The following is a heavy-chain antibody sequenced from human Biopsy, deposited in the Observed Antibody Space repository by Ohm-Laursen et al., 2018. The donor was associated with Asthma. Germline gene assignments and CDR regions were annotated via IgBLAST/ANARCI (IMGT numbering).Heavy chain of an antibody. Sequence: SLRLSCAASGFTFSSYAMSWVRQAPGKGLEWVAVISYDGSNKYYADSVKGRFTISRDNSKNTLYLQMSSLRVEDTAVYYCARTFHFWSPYHAEHYQLWGQGTLVTVSS. CDR3: ARTFHFWSPYHAEHYQL. CDR2: ISYDGSNK. CDR1: GFTFSSYA. J-gene: IGHJ1*01. V-gene: IGHV3-30-3*01. D-gene: IGHD3-3*02.